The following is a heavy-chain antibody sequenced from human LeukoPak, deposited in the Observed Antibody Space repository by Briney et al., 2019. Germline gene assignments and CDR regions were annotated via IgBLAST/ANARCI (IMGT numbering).Heavy chain of an antibody. CDR3: AKSPEGVRNY. CDR1: GFTFSSYV. V-gene: IGHV3-23*01. Sequence: QPGGSLSLSCAASGFTFSSYVMSWVRQAAEKGLEWVSAISGSGGSTYYADSVKGRFTISRDNSKNTLYMQMNSLRAEDTAVYYCAKSPEGVRNYRGQGTLVTVSS. J-gene: IGHJ4*02. CDR2: ISGSGGST. D-gene: IGHD2-2*01.